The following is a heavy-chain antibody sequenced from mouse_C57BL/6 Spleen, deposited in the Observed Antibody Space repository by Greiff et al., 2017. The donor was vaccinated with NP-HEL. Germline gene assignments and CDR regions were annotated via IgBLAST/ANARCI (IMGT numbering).Heavy chain of an antibody. V-gene: IGHV5-6*01. CDR3: AGMDYGAFAY. CDR1: GFTFSSYG. Sequence: EVQRVESGGDLVKPGGSLKLSCAASGFTFSSYGMSWVRQTPDKRLEWVATISSGGSYTYYPDSVKGRFTISRDNAKNTLYLQMSSLKSEDTAMYYCAGMDYGAFAYWGQGTLVTVSA. J-gene: IGHJ3*01. D-gene: IGHD2-4*01. CDR2: ISSGGSYT.